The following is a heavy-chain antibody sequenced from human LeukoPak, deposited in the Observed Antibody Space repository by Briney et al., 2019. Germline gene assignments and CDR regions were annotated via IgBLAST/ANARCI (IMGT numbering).Heavy chain of an antibody. Sequence: SETLSLTCTVSGGSISSYYWSWIRQPPGKGLEWIGYIYYSGSTYYNPSLKSRVTISVDTSKNQFSLKLSSVTAADTAVYYCAREVPGRYDLGAFDIWGQGTMVTVSS. CDR3: AREVPGRYDLGAFDI. CDR2: IYYSGST. J-gene: IGHJ3*02. V-gene: IGHV4-59*12. D-gene: IGHD3/OR15-3a*01. CDR1: GGSISSYY.